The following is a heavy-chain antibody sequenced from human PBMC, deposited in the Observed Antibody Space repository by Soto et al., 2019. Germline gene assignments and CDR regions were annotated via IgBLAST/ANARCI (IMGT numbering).Heavy chain of an antibody. Sequence: QVPLVQSGAEVKKPGASVKVSCKASGYTFTSYGISWVRQAPGQGLEWMGWISAYNGNTNYAQKLQGRVTMTTDTSTSTAYMELRSLRSDDTAVYYCAREGIVVVPAAFEYYGMDVWGQGTTVTVSS. CDR1: GYTFTSYG. J-gene: IGHJ6*02. CDR2: ISAYNGNT. CDR3: AREGIVVVPAAFEYYGMDV. V-gene: IGHV1-18*04. D-gene: IGHD2-2*01.